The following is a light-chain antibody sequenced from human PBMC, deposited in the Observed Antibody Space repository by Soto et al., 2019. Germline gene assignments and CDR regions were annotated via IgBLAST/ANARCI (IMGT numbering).Light chain of an antibody. CDR2: GNS. J-gene: IGLJ1*01. Sequence: QSVLTQPPSVSGAPGQRVTISCTGSSSNIGAGYDVHWYQQLPGTAPKLLIYGNSDRPSGVPDRFSGSKSGTSASLAITGLQAEDEADYYWQSYDSSLRYVFGTGTKVTAL. CDR1: SSNIGAGYD. CDR3: QSYDSSLRYV. V-gene: IGLV1-40*01.